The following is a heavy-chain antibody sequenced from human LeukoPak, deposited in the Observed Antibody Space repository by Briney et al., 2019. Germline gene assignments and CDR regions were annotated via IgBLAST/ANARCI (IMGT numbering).Heavy chain of an antibody. Sequence: GRSLRLSCAASGFSFSTYGMHWVRRAPGKGLEWVAVISYDGNNKYYADSVKGRFSISRDNSKSTLYLQMNSLRVGDTAVYYCAKSFGYSRSWFDNWGQGTLVTVSS. J-gene: IGHJ4*02. CDR3: AKSFGYSRSWFDN. CDR1: GFSFSTYG. D-gene: IGHD6-13*01. CDR2: ISYDGNNK. V-gene: IGHV3-30*18.